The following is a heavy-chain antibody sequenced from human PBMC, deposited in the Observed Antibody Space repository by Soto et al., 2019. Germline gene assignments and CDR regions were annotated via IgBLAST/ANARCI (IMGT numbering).Heavy chain of an antibody. J-gene: IGHJ4*02. Sequence: SETLSLTCAVSGGSISSGGYSWSWIRQPPGKGLEWIGYIYHSGSTYYNPSLKSRVTISVDKAKNQFFLELTSVAATDTAVYYCATGHGPQSDFWGQGTLVTVSS. CDR3: ATGHGPQSDF. CDR1: GGSISSGGYS. V-gene: IGHV4-30-2*01. CDR2: IYHSGST.